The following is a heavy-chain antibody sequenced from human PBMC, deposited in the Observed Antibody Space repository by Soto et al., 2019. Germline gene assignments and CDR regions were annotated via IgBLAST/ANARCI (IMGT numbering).Heavy chain of an antibody. CDR2: INHSGRT. CDR1: GWSFSGYY. CDR3: AGGRISIYYYSYGLEV. Sequence: DTLSLTCAVYGWSFSGYYWSWIRQPPGKGLEWIGEINHSGRTNYNPSLKSRVTISVDTSKNQFPLNLSSVTAADTAVYYCAGGRISIYYYSYGLEVWGQGTTVTVSS. J-gene: IGHJ6*01. V-gene: IGHV4-34*01. D-gene: IGHD3-3*02.